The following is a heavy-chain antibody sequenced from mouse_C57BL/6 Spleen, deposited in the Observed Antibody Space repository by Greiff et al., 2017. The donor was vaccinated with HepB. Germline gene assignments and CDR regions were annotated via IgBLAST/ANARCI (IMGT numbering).Heavy chain of an antibody. J-gene: IGHJ3*01. D-gene: IGHD2-1*01. CDR1: GFTFSDYG. Sequence: EVKLMESGGGLVKPGGSLKLSCAASGFTFSDYGMHWVRQAPEKGLEWVAYISSGSSTIYYADTVKGRFTISRDNAKNTLFLQMTSLRSEDTAMYYCARGGYGNSSWFAYWGQGTLVTVSA. CDR3: ARGGYGNSSWFAY. V-gene: IGHV5-17*01. CDR2: ISSGSSTI.